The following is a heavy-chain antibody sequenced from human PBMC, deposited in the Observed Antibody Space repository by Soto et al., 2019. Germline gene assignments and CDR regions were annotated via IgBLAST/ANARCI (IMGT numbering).Heavy chain of an antibody. CDR3: ARQGITMIVVVVTDNWFDP. D-gene: IGHD3-22*01. V-gene: IGHV4-39*01. CDR2: IYYSGST. CDR1: GDSISSNNYY. J-gene: IGHJ5*02. Sequence: QVQLQESGPGLVKPSETLSLSCSVSGDSISSNNYYWGWIRQPPGKALEWIGSIYYSGSTYYNPYLKSRVTISVDTSKNQFSLKLNSVTAADTAVYYCARQGITMIVVVVTDNWFDPWGQGTLVTVSS.